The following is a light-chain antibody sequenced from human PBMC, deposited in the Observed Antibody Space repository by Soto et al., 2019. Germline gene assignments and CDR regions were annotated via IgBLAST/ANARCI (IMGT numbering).Light chain of an antibody. CDR2: TSS. V-gene: IGKV1-9*01. Sequence: DIHLTQSPSFLSASVGDRVTITCRASQDISSYLVWYQREPGKAPKLLIYTSSTFQSGVPSRFRGGGSGTEFTLQISSLQPEDFDNCYCQQLFDYPLTFGGGTEVEIK. CDR3: QQLFDYPLT. CDR1: QDISSY. J-gene: IGKJ4*01.